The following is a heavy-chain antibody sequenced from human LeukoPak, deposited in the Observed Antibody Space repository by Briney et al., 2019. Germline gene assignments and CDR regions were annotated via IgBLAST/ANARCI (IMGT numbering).Heavy chain of an antibody. CDR2: ISGGGGT. D-gene: IGHD4-11*01. CDR3: AKDWENSNLFFDL. V-gene: IGHV3-23*01. Sequence: GGSLILSCAASGFTFNSYAISWVRQAPGKGLERVSAISGGGGTYYADSVKGRFTISRNNSRNTVYVQLNSLRAEDTAVYYCAKDWENSNLFFDLWGQGTLVIVSS. CDR1: GFTFNSYA. J-gene: IGHJ4*02.